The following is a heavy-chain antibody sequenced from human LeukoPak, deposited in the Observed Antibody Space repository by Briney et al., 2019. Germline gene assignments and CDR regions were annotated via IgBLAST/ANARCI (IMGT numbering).Heavy chain of an antibody. Sequence: SETLSLTCAVYGGGGSFSNYYWSWIRQPAGKGLEWIGRIYSSGSTDYNPSLKSRVTMSVDTSKNQFSLKLSSVTAADTAVYYCARRIRYRYSSSSEENFDFDYWGQGTLVTVSS. D-gene: IGHD6-6*01. CDR3: ARRIRYRYSSSSEENFDFDY. CDR1: GGGGSFSNYY. V-gene: IGHV4-59*10. J-gene: IGHJ4*02. CDR2: IYSSGST.